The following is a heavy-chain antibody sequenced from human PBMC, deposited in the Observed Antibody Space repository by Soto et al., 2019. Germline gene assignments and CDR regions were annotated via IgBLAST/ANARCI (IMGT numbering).Heavy chain of an antibody. D-gene: IGHD3-16*01. Sequence: EVQLVESGGGLVQPGGSLRLSCAASGFTFSTYWMHWVRQAPGKGLEWVSRINGEGSSTNYADSVKGRFTISRDNAKNTLFLQMNSLRVEDTAVYYCARERWGSFGGDHWGQGTLVTVSS. V-gene: IGHV3-74*01. J-gene: IGHJ4*02. CDR1: GFTFSTYW. CDR2: INGEGSST. CDR3: ARERWGSFGGDH.